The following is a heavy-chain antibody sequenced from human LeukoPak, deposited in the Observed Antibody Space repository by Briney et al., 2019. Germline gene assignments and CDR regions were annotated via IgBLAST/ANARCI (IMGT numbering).Heavy chain of an antibody. J-gene: IGHJ3*02. D-gene: IGHD2-2*01. CDR2: ISAYNGNT. CDR3: ARGLRAGALDI. V-gene: IGHV1-18*01. CDR1: GYTFTSYG. Sequence: ASVTVSCKASGYTFTSYGISWVRQAPGQGLEWMGWISAYNGNTNYAQKLQGRVTMTTDTSTSTAYMELRRLRYDDTAVHYCARGLRAGALDIWGQGTMVTVSS.